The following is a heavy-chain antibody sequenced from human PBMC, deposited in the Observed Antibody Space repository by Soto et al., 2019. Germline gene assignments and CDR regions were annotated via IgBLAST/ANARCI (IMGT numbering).Heavy chain of an antibody. V-gene: IGHV4-59*08. CDR2: IYYSGST. CDR3: ARLSGYCSGGSCKFDY. D-gene: IGHD2-15*01. Sequence: SETLSLTCPVSGGSISSYYWSWIRQPPGKGLEWIGYIYYSGSTNYNPSLKSRVTISVDTSKNQFSLKLSSVTAADTAVYYCARLSGYCSGGSCKFDYWGQGTLVTVS. J-gene: IGHJ4*02. CDR1: GGSISSYY.